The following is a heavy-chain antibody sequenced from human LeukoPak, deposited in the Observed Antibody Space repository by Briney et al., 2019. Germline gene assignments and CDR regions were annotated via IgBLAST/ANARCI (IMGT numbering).Heavy chain of an antibody. J-gene: IGHJ4*02. D-gene: IGHD3-10*01. CDR2: ISSTSSYI. Sequence: GGSLRLSCAASGFTFSSYGIHWVRQAPGKGLEWVSSISSTSSYIYYADSVKGRFTISRDNAKSSLYLQMNSLRAEDTAVYYCARVNRVGIYGYYLDYWGQGTLVTVSS. V-gene: IGHV3-21*06. CDR1: GFTFSSYG. CDR3: ARVNRVGIYGYYLDY.